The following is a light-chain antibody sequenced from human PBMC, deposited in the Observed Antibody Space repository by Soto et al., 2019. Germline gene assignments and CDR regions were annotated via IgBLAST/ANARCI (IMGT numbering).Light chain of an antibody. V-gene: IGKV3-20*01. J-gene: IGKJ5*01. CDR3: QKYGSTPLVT. CDR1: QSVSSNY. CDR2: GAS. Sequence: EIVLTQSPGTLSLSPGERATLSCRASQSVSSNYLAWYQQKPGQAPRLLIYGASSRATGIPDRFSGSGSGTDYTLTISRLEPEDCAVYYCQKYGSTPLVTFGQGTRLEIK.